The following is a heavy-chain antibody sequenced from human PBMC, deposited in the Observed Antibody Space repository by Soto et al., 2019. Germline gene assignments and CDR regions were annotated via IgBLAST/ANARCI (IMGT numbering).Heavy chain of an antibody. CDR1: GGSISSSSYY. J-gene: IGHJ6*02. D-gene: IGHD3-3*01. V-gene: IGHV4-39*01. CDR3: ARQLTYYDFWSGTQYYYYYGMDV. Sequence: SETLSLTCTVSGGSISSSSYYWGWIRQPPGKGLEWVGSIYYSGSTYYNPSLKSRVTISVDTSKNQFSLKLSSVTAADTAVYYCARQLTYYDFWSGTQYYYYYGMDVWGQGTTVT. CDR2: IYYSGST.